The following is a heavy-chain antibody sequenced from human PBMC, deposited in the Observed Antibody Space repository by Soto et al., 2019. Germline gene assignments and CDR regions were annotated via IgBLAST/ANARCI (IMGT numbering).Heavy chain of an antibody. J-gene: IGHJ3*02. Sequence: SETLSLTCTVSGGSINNHYWSWIRQPPGKGLEWIGYIYYSGSTNYNPSLKSRVTISVDTSKNQFSLKLSSVTAADTAVYYCARDFTDAFDIWGQGTMVTVSS. CDR1: GGSINNHY. CDR3: ARDFTDAFDI. CDR2: IYYSGST. D-gene: IGHD3-16*01. V-gene: IGHV4-59*11.